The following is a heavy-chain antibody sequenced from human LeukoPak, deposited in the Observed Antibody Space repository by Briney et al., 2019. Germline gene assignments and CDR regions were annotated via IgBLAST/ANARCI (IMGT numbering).Heavy chain of an antibody. CDR1: GGSISNSY. Sequence: SETLSLTCTVSGGSISNSYWCWVRQPAGKGLEWIGRISASGNTDYNPSLEGRVTMSVDTSKNQFSLRLTSVTAADTAVYYCAREGRSSTPGYWGQGTLVTVSS. D-gene: IGHD2-15*01. CDR2: ISASGNT. CDR3: AREGRSSTPGY. V-gene: IGHV4-4*07. J-gene: IGHJ4*02.